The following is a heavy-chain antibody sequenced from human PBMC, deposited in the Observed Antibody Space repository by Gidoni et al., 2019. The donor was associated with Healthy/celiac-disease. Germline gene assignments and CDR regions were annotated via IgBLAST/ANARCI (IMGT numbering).Heavy chain of an antibody. CDR1: GCTVSSYA. CDR2: ISGSGGST. CDR3: ANEGCSSWSDWFDP. D-gene: IGHD6-13*01. Sequence: EVQRLESGGGVVQPGGSLRLSGAASGCTVSSYAMSWVRQAPGKGREWVSAISGSGGSTSYADSVQGRFPISRVPSKHTLYLQMHRLRAEDTAVYSCANEGCSSWSDWFDPWGQGTLVTVSS. J-gene: IGHJ5*02. V-gene: IGHV3-23*01.